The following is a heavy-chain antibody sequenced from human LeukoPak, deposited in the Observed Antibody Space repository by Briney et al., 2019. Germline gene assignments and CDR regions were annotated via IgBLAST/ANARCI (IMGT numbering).Heavy chain of an antibody. Sequence: GASLKISCKGSGSSFTSYWIGWVRQLPGKGLEWMGIIYPGDSDTRYSPSFQGQVTISADKSISTAYLQWSSLKASDTAMYYCARLSIADDFWRNWFDPWGQGTLVTVSS. CDR2: IYPGDSDT. V-gene: IGHV5-51*01. CDR3: ARLSIADDFWRNWFDP. J-gene: IGHJ5*02. CDR1: GSSFTSYW. D-gene: IGHD3-3*01.